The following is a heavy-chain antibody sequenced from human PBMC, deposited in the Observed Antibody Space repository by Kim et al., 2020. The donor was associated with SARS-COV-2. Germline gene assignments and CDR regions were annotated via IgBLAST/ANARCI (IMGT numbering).Heavy chain of an antibody. V-gene: IGHV3-30*01. Sequence: YADSVKGRFTISRDNSKNTLYLQMNSLRAEDTAVYYCARDGRITEGWFDPWGQGTLVTVSS. CDR3: ARDGRITEGWFDP. D-gene: IGHD3-10*01. J-gene: IGHJ5*02.